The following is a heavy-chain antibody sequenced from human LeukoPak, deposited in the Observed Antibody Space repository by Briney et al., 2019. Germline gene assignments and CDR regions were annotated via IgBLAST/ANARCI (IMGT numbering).Heavy chain of an antibody. V-gene: IGHV1-2*02. D-gene: IGHD6-6*01. CDR1: GYTFTGYY. CDR3: AREGVYSSSSPYYYYYMDV. Sequence: ASVKVSCKASGYTFTGYYMHWVRQAPGQGLEWMRWINPNSGGTNYAQKLQGRVTMTRDTSISTAYMELSRLRSDDTAVYYCAREGVYSSSSPYYYYYMDVWGKGTTVTVSS. CDR2: INPNSGGT. J-gene: IGHJ6*03.